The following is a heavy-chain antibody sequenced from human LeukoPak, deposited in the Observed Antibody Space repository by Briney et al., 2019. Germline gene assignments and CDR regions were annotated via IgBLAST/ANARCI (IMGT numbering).Heavy chain of an antibody. Sequence: SETLSLTCTVSGGSISSYYWSWIRQPPGKGLEWIGYIYYSGSTNYNPSLKSRVTISVDTSKNQFSLRVSDVTAADTAKYYCARDAPGVAEYYYYYMDVWGKGTTVTVSS. J-gene: IGHJ6*03. CDR2: IYYSGST. CDR1: GGSISSYY. CDR3: ARDAPGVAEYYYYYMDV. V-gene: IGHV4-59*12. D-gene: IGHD3-3*01.